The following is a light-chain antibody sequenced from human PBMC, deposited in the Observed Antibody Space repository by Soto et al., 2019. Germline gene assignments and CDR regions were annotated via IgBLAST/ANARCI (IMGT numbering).Light chain of an antibody. Sequence: EIVMTQSPATLSVSPGEGVTLSCRASQSVSNNLAWYQQKPGQAPRLLISAASTRATGIPARFSGSGSGTDFPLTISSLQSEDFAVYYCQQYNNWPPYTFGQGTKLEIK. V-gene: IGKV3-15*01. CDR3: QQYNNWPPYT. CDR2: AAS. CDR1: QSVSNN. J-gene: IGKJ2*01.